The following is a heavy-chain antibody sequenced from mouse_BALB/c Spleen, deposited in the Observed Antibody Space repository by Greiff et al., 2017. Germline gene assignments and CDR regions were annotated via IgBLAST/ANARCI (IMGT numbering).Heavy chain of an antibody. J-gene: IGHJ1*01. CDR3: TFSGDWYFDV. CDR1: GYTFTSYY. V-gene: IGHV1S81*02. Sequence: QVQLKQSGAELVKPGASVKLSCKASGYTFTSYYMYWVKQRPGQGLEWIGEINPSNGGTNFNEKFKSKATLTVDKSSSTAYMQLSSLTSEDSAVYYCTFSGDWYFDVWGAGTTVTVSS. D-gene: IGHD4-1*01. CDR2: INPSNGGT.